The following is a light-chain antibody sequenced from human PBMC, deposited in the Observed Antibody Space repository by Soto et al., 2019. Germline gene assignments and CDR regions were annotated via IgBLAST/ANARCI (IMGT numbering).Light chain of an antibody. CDR3: PQRQRWPRT. V-gene: IGKV3-11*01. CDR2: EAS. CDR1: QTVGVR. Sequence: ELVLTRSPATLSSSPGEIAILSGRASQTVGVRLAWYQHKPGQATRLIIYEASNRAAGIPARFSGSGSGTDFNITITSLAPEAFAFYYCPQRQRWPRTFRQGT. J-gene: IGKJ2*02.